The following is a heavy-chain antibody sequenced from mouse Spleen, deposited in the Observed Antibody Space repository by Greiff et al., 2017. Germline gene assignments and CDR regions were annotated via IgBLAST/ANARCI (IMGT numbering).Heavy chain of an antibody. CDR1: GFNIKDTY. CDR3: ARLLPRDY. CDR2: IDPANGNT. D-gene: IGHD1-1*01. Sequence: EVQGVESGAELVKPGASVKLSCTASGFNIKDTYMHWVKQRPEQGLEWIGRIDPANGNTKYDPKFQGKATITADTSSNTAYLQLSSLTSEDTAVYYCARLLPRDYWGQGTTLTVSS. J-gene: IGHJ2*01. V-gene: IGHV14-3*02.